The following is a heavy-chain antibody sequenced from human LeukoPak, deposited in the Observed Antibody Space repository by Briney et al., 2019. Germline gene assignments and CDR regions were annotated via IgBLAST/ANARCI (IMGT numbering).Heavy chain of an antibody. CDR2: ISGSGGST. CDR1: GFTFSSYW. CDR3: AKSLVPEDIVVVPAAFDY. J-gene: IGHJ4*02. D-gene: IGHD2-2*01. Sequence: PGGSLRLSCAASGFTFSSYWMHWVRQAPGKGLEWVSAISGSGGSTYYADSVKGRFTISRDNSKNTLYLQMNSLRAEDTAVYYCAKSLVPEDIVVVPAAFDYWGQGTLVTVSS. V-gene: IGHV3-23*01.